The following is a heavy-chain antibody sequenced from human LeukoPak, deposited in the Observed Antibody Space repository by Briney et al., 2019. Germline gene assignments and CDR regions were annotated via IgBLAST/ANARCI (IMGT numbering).Heavy chain of an antibody. V-gene: IGHV1-46*01. CDR3: ARRSQITIFGVVAGPPDAEYFQH. CDR1: GYTFTSYY. Sequence: ASVKVSCKASGYTFTSYYMHWVRQAPGQGLEWMGIINPSGGSTCYAQKFQGRVTMTRDMSTSTVYMELSSLRSEDTAVYYCARRSQITIFGVVAGPPDAEYFQHWGQGTLVTVSS. J-gene: IGHJ1*01. D-gene: IGHD3-3*01. CDR2: INPSGGST.